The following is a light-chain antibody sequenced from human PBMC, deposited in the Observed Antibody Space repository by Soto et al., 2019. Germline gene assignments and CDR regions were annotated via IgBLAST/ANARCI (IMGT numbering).Light chain of an antibody. CDR3: QQYGNSRGT. Sequence: EIVLTQSPGTLSLSPGERATLSCRASQSVSGSYLAWYQQKPGQAPRLLIYNASSRATGIPDRFSGSGSGTDFTLAISRLEPEDFAVYYCQQYGNSRGTFGQGTKVDI. CDR1: QSVSGSY. V-gene: IGKV3-20*01. CDR2: NAS. J-gene: IGKJ1*01.